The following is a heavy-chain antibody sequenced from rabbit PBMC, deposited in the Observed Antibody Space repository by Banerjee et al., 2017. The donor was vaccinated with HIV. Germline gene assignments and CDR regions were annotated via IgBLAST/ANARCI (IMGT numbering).Heavy chain of an antibody. Sequence: QSLEESGGDLVKPGAFLTLTCTASGFSLSIYEMCWVRQAPGKGLEWIACIYAGSSGRTYYASWAKGRFTISKTSSTTVTLQMTSLTAADTATYFCARDLAGVIGWNFNLWGQGTLVTVS. CDR1: GFSLSIYE. D-gene: IGHD4-1*01. J-gene: IGHJ4*01. CDR2: IYAGSSGRT. CDR3: ARDLAGVIGWNFNL. V-gene: IGHV1S40*01.